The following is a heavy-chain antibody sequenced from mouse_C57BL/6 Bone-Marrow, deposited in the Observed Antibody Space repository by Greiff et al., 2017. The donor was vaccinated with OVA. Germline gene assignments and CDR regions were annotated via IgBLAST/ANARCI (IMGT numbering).Heavy chain of an antibody. CDR3: TEAGPWFAY. V-gene: IGHV14-4*01. Sequence: VQLKESGAELVRPGASVKLSCTASGFTFKDDYMHWVKQRPEQGLEWIGWIDPENGDTEYASKFQGKATITADTSSNTAYLQLSSLTSEDTAVYYCTEAGPWFAYWGQGTLVTVSA. D-gene: IGHD4-1*01. J-gene: IGHJ3*01. CDR2: IDPENGDT. CDR1: GFTFKDDY.